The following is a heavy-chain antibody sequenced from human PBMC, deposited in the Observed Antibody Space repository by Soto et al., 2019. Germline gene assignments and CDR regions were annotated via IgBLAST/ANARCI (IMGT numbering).Heavy chain of an antibody. CDR2: ISSSSTYI. V-gene: IGHV3-21*01. J-gene: IGHJ6*03. CDR3: ARPNENGDYGHYYMDV. Sequence: GGSLRLSCAASGFPFSTYNMNWVRQAPGKGLEWVSSISSSSTYIYYADSVKGRFTISRDNAKNSLYLQVSSLRAEDTAIYYCARPNENGDYGHYYMDVWGTGTTVTVSS. D-gene: IGHD4-17*01. CDR1: GFPFSTYN.